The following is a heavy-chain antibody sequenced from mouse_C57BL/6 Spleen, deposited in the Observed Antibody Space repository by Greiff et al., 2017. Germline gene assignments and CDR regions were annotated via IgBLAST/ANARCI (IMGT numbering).Heavy chain of an antibody. Sequence: QVQLQQSGPGLVQPSQSLSITCTASGFSLTSYGVHWVRQSPGKGLEWLGVIWSGGSTDYNTAYISRLSISKDNSKSQVFFKMNSLQADDTAIYYCAGPDYEGVWFAYWGQGTLVTVSA. CDR2: IWSGGST. J-gene: IGHJ3*01. V-gene: IGHV2-2*01. CDR1: GFSLTSYG. D-gene: IGHD2-4*01. CDR3: AGPDYEGVWFAY.